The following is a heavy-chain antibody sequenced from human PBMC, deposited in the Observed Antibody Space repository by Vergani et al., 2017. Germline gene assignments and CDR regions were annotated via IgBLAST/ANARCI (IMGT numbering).Heavy chain of an antibody. V-gene: IGHV3-30*03. CDR3: SRGRGYSFGYSDY. D-gene: IGHD5-18*01. CDR2: ISYDGDRR. J-gene: IGHJ4*02. CDR1: GFSFRGHG. Sequence: QVHLVESGGGVVQPGRSLTLSCVASGFSFRGHGMHWVRQAPGKGLEWVAMISYDGDRRDYGDFAKGRFTISRDDSKRLAYLQLSGLKTEDTAVYFCSRGRGYSFGYSDYWVQGTLVTVSS.